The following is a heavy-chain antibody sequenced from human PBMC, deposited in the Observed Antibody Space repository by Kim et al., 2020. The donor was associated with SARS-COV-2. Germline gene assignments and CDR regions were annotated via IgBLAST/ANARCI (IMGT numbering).Heavy chain of an antibody. CDR2: ISYDGSNK. CDR1: GFTFSSYA. CDR3: ARDGDCSSTSCYIFDFDY. V-gene: IGHV3-30-3*01. J-gene: IGHJ4*02. D-gene: IGHD2-2*02. Sequence: GGSLRLSCAASGFTFSSYAMHWVRQAPGKGLEWVAVISYDGSNKYYADSVKGRFTISRDNSKNTLYLQMNSLRAEDTAVYYCARDGDCSSTSCYIFDFDYWGQGTLVTVSS.